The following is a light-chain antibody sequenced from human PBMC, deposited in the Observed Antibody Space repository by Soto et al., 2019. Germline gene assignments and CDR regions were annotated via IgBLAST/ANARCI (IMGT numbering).Light chain of an antibody. Sequence: DIQLTQSPSFLSASVGDRVTITCRASQGISSYLAWSQQKPGRAPKLLVYAASTLQSGVPSRFSGSGSGTEFTLTISSLQPEDFALYYCHQYGNSPLTFGGGTTVEIK. CDR3: HQYGNSPLT. J-gene: IGKJ4*01. V-gene: IGKV1-9*01. CDR2: AAS. CDR1: QGISSY.